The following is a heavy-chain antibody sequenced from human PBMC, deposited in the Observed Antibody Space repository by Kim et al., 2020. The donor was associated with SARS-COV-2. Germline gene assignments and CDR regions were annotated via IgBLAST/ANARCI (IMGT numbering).Heavy chain of an antibody. CDR2: ISGSGGST. D-gene: IGHD7-27*01. CDR1: GFTFSSYA. Sequence: GGSLRLSCAASGFTFSSYAMSWVRQAPGKGLEWVSAISGSGGSTYYADSVKGRFTISRDNSKNTLYLQMNSLRAEDTAVYYCAKDFSNWGLVPYWYFDLWGRGTLVTVSS. V-gene: IGHV3-23*01. J-gene: IGHJ2*01. CDR3: AKDFSNWGLVPYWYFDL.